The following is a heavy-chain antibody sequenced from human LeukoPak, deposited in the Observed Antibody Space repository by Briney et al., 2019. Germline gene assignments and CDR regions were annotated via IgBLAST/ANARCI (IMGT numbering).Heavy chain of an antibody. D-gene: IGHD3-10*01. CDR3: ARGKRVLWFGELSGLFDY. CDR2: IGTAGDT. J-gene: IGHJ4*02. V-gene: IGHV3-13*01. CDR1: GFTFSSYD. Sequence: GGSLRLSCAASGFTFSSYDMHWARQATGKGLEWVSAIGTAGDTYYPGSVKGRFTISRENAKNSLYLQMNSLRAGDTAVYYCARGKRVLWFGELSGLFDYWGQGTLVTVSS.